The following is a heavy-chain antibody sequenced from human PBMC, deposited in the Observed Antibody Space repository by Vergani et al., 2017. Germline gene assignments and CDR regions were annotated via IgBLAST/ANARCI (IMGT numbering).Heavy chain of an antibody. V-gene: IGHV3-23*04. D-gene: IGHD5-12*01. J-gene: IGHJ4*02. CDR1: GFSFPGYA. CDR2: VSGSSATP. Sequence: EVQLVESGGDFVQPGGSLTLSCEASGFSFPGYAMSWVRQAPGKGLEWVSSVSGSSATPYYADSVKGRFIISRDNSKNTLHLQMNSLRADDTAVYYCTKGSRGYTGYFFDYWGQGTLATVSS. CDR3: TKGSRGYTGYFFDY.